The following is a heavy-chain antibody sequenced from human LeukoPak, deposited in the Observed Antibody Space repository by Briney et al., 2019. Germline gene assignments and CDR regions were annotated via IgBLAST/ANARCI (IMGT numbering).Heavy chain of an antibody. V-gene: IGHV3-11*01. D-gene: IGHD2-2*01. CDR2: ISSSGSTI. J-gene: IGHJ4*02. CDR3: AKLPRIVVVPAAIDY. CDR1: GFTFSDYY. Sequence: GGSLRLSCAASGFTFSDYYMSWIRQAPGKGLEWVSYISSSGSTIYYADSVKGRFTISRDNSKNTLYLQMNSLRAEDTAVYYCAKLPRIVVVPAAIDYWGQGTLVTVSS.